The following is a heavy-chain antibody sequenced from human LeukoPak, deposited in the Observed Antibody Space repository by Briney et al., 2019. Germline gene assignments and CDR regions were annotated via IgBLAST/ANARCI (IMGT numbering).Heavy chain of an antibody. CDR1: GLTFRNYG. CDR3: VREKYCTPTDCLHGRFYFNC. J-gene: IGHJ4*02. V-gene: IGHV3-33*01. CDR2: IWYDGSNK. Sequence: GKSLRLSCAASGLTFRNYGMHWFRQAPGKGLEWVAVIWYDGSNKYYADSVKGRFTISRDNSKNTLYLQMNTLRTEDTALYYCVREKYCTPTDCLHGRFYFNCWGQGTLVTVSS. D-gene: IGHD2-8*01.